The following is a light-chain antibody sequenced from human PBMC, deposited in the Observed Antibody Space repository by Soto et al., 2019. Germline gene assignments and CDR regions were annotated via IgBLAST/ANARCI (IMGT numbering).Light chain of an antibody. CDR1: QSISSW. CDR2: KAS. Sequence: DIQMTQSPSTLSASVGDRVTITCRASQSISSWLAWYQQKPGKAPKLLIYKASSLESGVPSRFSGSGSGTEFTLTISSLQPDDFATYYCKQYNSYSPTFAQGTKV. J-gene: IGKJ1*01. CDR3: KQYNSYSPT. V-gene: IGKV1-5*03.